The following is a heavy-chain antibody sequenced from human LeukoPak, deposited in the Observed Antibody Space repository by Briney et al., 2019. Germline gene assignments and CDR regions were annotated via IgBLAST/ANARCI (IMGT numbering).Heavy chain of an antibody. CDR3: AREEGGTLYY. J-gene: IGHJ4*02. V-gene: IGHV4-39*07. CDR1: GGSISSGGYY. D-gene: IGHD2-15*01. CDR2: IYYSGST. Sequence: PSETLSLTCTVSGGSISSGGYYWSWIRQPPGRGLEWIGNIYYSGSTYSNPSLRSRVSISVDTSKNQFSLKLSSVTAADTAVYYCAREEGGTLYYWGQGTLVLVSS.